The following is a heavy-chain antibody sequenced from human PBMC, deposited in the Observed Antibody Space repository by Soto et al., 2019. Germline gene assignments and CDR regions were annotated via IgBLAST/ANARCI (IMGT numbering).Heavy chain of an antibody. Sequence: EVPLLESGGGLVQPGGSLRLSCAASGFTFSSYAMSWVRQAPGKGLEWVSAISGSGGSTYYADSVKGRFTISRDNSKNTLYLQMNSLRAEDTAVYYCAKPVEEQWLVQGYWGQGTLVTVSS. CDR2: ISGSGGST. CDR1: GFTFSSYA. D-gene: IGHD6-19*01. CDR3: AKPVEEQWLVQGY. V-gene: IGHV3-23*01. J-gene: IGHJ4*02.